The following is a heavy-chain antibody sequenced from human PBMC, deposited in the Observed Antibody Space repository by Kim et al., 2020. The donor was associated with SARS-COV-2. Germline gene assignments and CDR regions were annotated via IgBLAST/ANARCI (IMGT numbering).Heavy chain of an antibody. CDR2: ILGTE. Sequence: ILGTETYAQRFQGRVTITADKSTSTAYMELSSLRSEDTAVYYCARVSLGLWGQGTLVTVSS. D-gene: IGHD3-16*01. V-gene: IGHV1-69*06. CDR3: ARVSLGL. J-gene: IGHJ4*02.